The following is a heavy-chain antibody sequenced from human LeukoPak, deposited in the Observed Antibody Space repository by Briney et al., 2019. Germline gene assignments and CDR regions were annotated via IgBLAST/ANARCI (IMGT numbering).Heavy chain of an antibody. V-gene: IGHV1-8*01. J-gene: IGHJ4*02. CDR3: ARVDVVTLVLGY. Sequence: ASVKVSCKASGYTFTSYDINWVRQATGQGLEWMGWMNPNSGNTGYAQKFQGRVTMTRNTSISTAYMELSSLRSEDTAVYYCARVDVVTLVLGYWGQGTLVTVSS. CDR1: GYTFTSYD. D-gene: IGHD3-3*02. CDR2: MNPNSGNT.